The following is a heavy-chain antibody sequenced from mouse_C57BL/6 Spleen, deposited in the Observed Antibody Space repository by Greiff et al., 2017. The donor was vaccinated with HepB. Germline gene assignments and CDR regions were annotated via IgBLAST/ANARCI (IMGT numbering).Heavy chain of an antibody. CDR3: ARAGGGRITTVEAPLDY. V-gene: IGHV5-17*01. CDR1: GFTFSDYG. J-gene: IGHJ2*01. D-gene: IGHD1-1*01. CDR2: ISSGSSTI. Sequence: EVMLVESGGGLVKPGGSLKLSCAASGFTFSDYGMHWVRQAPEKGLEWVAYISSGSSTIYYADTVQGRFTISRDNAKNTLFLQMTSLRSEDTAMYYCARAGGGRITTVEAPLDYWGQGTTLTVSS.